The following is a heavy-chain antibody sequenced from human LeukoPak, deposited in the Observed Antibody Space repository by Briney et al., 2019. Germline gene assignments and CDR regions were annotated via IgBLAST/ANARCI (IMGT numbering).Heavy chain of an antibody. Sequence: GGSLRLSCAASGFTFDDYAMHWVRQAPAKGLEWVSLISGDGGSTYYADSVKGRFTISRDNAKNTLYLQMNSLRAEDTAVYYCVRGSNDWYGIDYWGQGTLVTVSA. V-gene: IGHV3-43*02. CDR1: GFTFDDYA. CDR2: ISGDGGST. J-gene: IGHJ4*02. D-gene: IGHD6-19*01. CDR3: VRGSNDWYGIDY.